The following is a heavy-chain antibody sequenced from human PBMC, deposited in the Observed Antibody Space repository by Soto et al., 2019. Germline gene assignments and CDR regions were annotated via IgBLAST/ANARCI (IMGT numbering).Heavy chain of an antibody. D-gene: IGHD3-22*01. V-gene: IGHV3-15*07. CDR1: GFTFTTAW. Sequence: GGSLRLSCAASGFTFTTAWIKWVRQAPGKGLEWVGRIKSKVAGGTTDFAAPVKGRFAISRDDSRNMVYFQMNSLKIEDTAVYYCTTDSHFTLKLVRFEYWRLGTLVTVSS. CDR3: TTDSHFTLKLVRFEY. CDR2: IKSKVAGGTT. J-gene: IGHJ4*01.